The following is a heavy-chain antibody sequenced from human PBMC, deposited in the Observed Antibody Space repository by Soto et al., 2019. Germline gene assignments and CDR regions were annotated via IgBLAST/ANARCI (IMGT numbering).Heavy chain of an antibody. CDR1: GFTFTSSA. V-gene: IGHV1-58*02. CDR2: IVVGSGNT. CDR3: AADSITIFGVAERRMPRYYMDV. D-gene: IGHD3-3*01. J-gene: IGHJ6*03. Sequence: GASVKVSCKASGFTFTSSAMQWVRQARGQRLEWIGWIVVGSGNTNYAQKFQERVTITRDTSTSTAYTELSSLRSEDTAVYYCAADSITIFGVAERRMPRYYMDVWGKGTTVTVSS.